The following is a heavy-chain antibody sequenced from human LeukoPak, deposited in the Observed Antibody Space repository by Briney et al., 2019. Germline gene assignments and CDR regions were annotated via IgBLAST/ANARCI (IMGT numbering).Heavy chain of an antibody. J-gene: IGHJ4*02. V-gene: IGHV3-21*01. CDR2: ISSSSSYI. D-gene: IGHD3-22*01. Sequence: GGSLRLSCAASGFTFSSYSMNWVRQAPGKGLEWVSSISSSSSYIYYADSVKGRFTISRDNAKNSLYLQMNSLRAEDTAVYYCARHGTRGYYDSSGYYSDFDYWGQGTLVTVSS. CDR1: GFTFSSYS. CDR3: ARHGTRGYYDSSGYYSDFDY.